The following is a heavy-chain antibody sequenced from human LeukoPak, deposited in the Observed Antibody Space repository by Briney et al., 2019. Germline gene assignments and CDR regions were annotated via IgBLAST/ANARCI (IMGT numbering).Heavy chain of an antibody. CDR2: IIPIFGTA. J-gene: IGHJ5*02. Sequence: SVKVSCKASGGTFSSYAISWVRQAPGQGLEWMGGIIPIFGTANYAQKFQGRVTITTDESTSTAYMELSSLRSEDTAVYYCARGRFVEWLLLGWFDPWGQGTLVTVSS. D-gene: IGHD3-3*01. V-gene: IGHV1-69*05. CDR1: GGTFSSYA. CDR3: ARGRFVEWLLLGWFDP.